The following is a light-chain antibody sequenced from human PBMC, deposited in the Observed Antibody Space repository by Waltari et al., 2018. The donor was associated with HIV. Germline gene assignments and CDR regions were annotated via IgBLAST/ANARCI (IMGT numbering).Light chain of an antibody. CDR1: GSDVGAYNY. J-gene: IGLJ3*02. Sequence: HSALTQPPSASGSPGQSVTISCTGAGSDVGAYNYVSWYQQHQGQAPKLMIYECTKRPSGVPVRCFGSKSDNTASLTVSGLQAEDEAVYYCSSYAVSNRLVFGGGTKLTVL. CDR3: SSYAVSNRLV. CDR2: ECT. V-gene: IGLV2-8*01.